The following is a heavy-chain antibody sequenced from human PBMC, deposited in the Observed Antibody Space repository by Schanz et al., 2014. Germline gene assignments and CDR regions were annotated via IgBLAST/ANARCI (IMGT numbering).Heavy chain of an antibody. CDR2: INSVGSNT. CDR3: ARPALWFGDNCFDP. J-gene: IGHJ5*02. Sequence: EVQLVQSGGGLVQPGGSLRLSCAASGFTFSSHWMHWVRQDPGKGLVWVARINSVGSNTDYADSVTGRFTISRDNAKSTLYLQMNTLRAEDAAVDYCARPALWFGDNCFDPWGQGTLVTVSS. CDR1: GFTFSSHW. D-gene: IGHD3-10*01. V-gene: IGHV3-74*01.